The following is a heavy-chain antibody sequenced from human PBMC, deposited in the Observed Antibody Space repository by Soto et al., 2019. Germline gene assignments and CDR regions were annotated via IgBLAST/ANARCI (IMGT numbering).Heavy chain of an antibody. Sequence: WGSLRLSCAASGFTFSSYAMSWFCQAPGKGLEWVSAISGSGGSTYYADSVKGRFTISRDNSKNTLYLQMNSLRAEDTAVYYYCEVYRSSTSYSHEYWGQGTMVT. D-gene: IGHD2-2*01. CDR2: ISGSGGST. CDR3: CEVYRSSTSYSHEY. CDR1: GFTFSSYA. J-gene: IGHJ4*02. V-gene: IGHV3-23*01.